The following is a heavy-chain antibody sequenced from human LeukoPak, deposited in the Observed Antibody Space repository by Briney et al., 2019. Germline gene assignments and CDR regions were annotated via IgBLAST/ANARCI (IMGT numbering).Heavy chain of an antibody. CDR3: AGGSGSYYRGPDY. D-gene: IGHD3-10*01. CDR1: GFTFSSYA. Sequence: RSLRLSCAASGFTFSSYAMHWVRQAPGKGLEWVAVISYDGSNKYYADSVKGRFTISRDNSKNTLYLQMNSLRAEDTAVYYCAGGSGSYYRGPDYWGQGTLVTVSS. V-gene: IGHV3-30*04. CDR2: ISYDGSNK. J-gene: IGHJ4*02.